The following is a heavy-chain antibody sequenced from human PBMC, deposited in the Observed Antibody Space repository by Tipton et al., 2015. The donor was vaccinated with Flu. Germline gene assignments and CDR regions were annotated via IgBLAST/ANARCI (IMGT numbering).Heavy chain of an antibody. D-gene: IGHD6-6*01. V-gene: IGHV5-51*01. CDR1: GYSFTDYW. J-gene: IGHJ6*02. Sequence: QLVQSGAEVKKPGESLKISCKGFGYSFTDYWIGWVRQMPGKGLELMGIIFPGDSESRYSPSAQDQVTISADRSISTAYLQWSSLKASDPAMYYCARSFKPSEYYYYGMDVWGQGTTVTVSS. CDR3: ARSFKPSEYYYYGMDV. CDR2: IFPGDSES.